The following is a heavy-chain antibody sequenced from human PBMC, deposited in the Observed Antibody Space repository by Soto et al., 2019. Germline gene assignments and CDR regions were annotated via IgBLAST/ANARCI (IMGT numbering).Heavy chain of an antibody. J-gene: IGHJ4*02. CDR1: GGSFSGYY. D-gene: IGHD2-2*01. CDR2: INHSGST. Sequence: SETLSLTCAVYGGSFSGYYWSWIRQPPGKGLEWIGEINHSGSTNYNPSLKSRVTISVDTSKNQFSLKLSSVTAADTAVYYCARGLGDCSSTSCYFIKYFDYWGQGNLVTVSS. V-gene: IGHV4-34*01. CDR3: ARGLGDCSSTSCYFIKYFDY.